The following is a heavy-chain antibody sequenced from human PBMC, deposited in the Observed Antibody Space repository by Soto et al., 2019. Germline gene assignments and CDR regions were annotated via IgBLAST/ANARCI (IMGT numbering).Heavy chain of an antibody. CDR2: INHSGST. J-gene: IGHJ3*02. Sequence: QVQLQQWGAGLLKPSETLSLTCAVYGGSFSGYYWSWIRQPPGKGLEWIGEINHSGSTNYNPSLKSRVTISVDTSKNQFSLKLSSVTAADTAVYYCARNHDYVWGSYRPRDAFDSWGQGTMVTVSS. V-gene: IGHV4-34*01. D-gene: IGHD3-16*02. CDR3: ARNHDYVWGSYRPRDAFDS. CDR1: GGSFSGYY.